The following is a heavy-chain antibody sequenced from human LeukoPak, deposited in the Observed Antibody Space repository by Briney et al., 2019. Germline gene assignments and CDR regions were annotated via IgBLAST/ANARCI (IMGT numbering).Heavy chain of an antibody. CDR3: AKGRDSSSWYPSSGYFDY. Sequence: GGSLRLSCAASGFTFSSYAMSWVRQAPGKGLEWVSAISGSGGSTYYADSVKGRFTISRDNSKNTLYLQMNSLRAEDTAVYYCAKGRDSSSWYPSSGYFDYWGQGTLVTVSS. CDR2: ISGSGGST. V-gene: IGHV3-23*01. J-gene: IGHJ4*02. CDR1: GFTFSSYA. D-gene: IGHD6-13*01.